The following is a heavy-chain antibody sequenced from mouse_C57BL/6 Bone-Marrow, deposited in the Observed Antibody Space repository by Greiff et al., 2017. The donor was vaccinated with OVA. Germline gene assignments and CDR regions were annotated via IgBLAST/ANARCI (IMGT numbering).Heavy chain of an antibody. CDR1: GYSITSGYY. Sequence: EVQLQESGPGLVKPSQSLSLTCSVTGYSITSGYYWNWIRQFPGNKLEWMGDISYDGSNNYNPSLKNRISITRDTSKNQFFLKLNSVTTEDTAAYWCARRHYGDYWGQGTSVTVSA. D-gene: IGHD1-2*01. CDR3: ARRHYGDY. V-gene: IGHV3-6*01. J-gene: IGHJ4*01. CDR2: ISYDGSN.